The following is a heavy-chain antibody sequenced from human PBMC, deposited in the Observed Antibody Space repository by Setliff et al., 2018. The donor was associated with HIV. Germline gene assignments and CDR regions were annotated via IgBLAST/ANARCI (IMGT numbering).Heavy chain of an antibody. V-gene: IGHV4-39*07. CDR2: IYYSGST. D-gene: IGHD4-17*01. CDR1: GGSISSSSYY. Sequence: SETLSLTCTVSGGSISSSSYYWGWIRQPPGRGLEWIGSIYYSGSTYYNPSLKSRVTISVDTSKNQFSLKLSSVTAADTAVYYCARDPPGYGDSKDYWGQGKLVTVSS. CDR3: ARDPPGYGDSKDY. J-gene: IGHJ4*02.